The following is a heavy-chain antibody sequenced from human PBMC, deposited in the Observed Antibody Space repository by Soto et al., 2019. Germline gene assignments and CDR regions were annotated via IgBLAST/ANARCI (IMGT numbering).Heavy chain of an antibody. D-gene: IGHD6-13*01. CDR1: GYTFTHYY. J-gene: IGHJ4*02. CDR3: ARDLAAGDY. CDR2: INPASGST. Sequence: QVQLVQSGAEVKKPGASVKLSCRTSGYTFTHYYIHWVRQAPGQGLEWLAIINPASGSTNYAQDFPGRVTLTMDTSTTTVYMEVSALRAEDTAIFYCARDLAAGDYWGQGTLVTVSS. V-gene: IGHV1-46*01.